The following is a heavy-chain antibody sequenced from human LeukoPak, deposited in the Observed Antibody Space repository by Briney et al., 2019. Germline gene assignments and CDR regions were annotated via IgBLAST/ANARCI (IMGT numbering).Heavy chain of an antibody. CDR1: GLTLSTYW. J-gene: IGHJ4*02. D-gene: IGHD2-15*01. CDR3: ARAFCPGGSCYGRFDY. V-gene: IGHV3-74*01. CDR2: INGDGSST. Sequence: GGPLRLSCEASGLTLSTYWIHWVRQGPGKGLEWVSRINGDGSSTSYADSVKGRFTISRDNAKSTVYLQMNSLTAEDTAVYHCARAFCPGGSCYGRFDYWGQGTLVTVSS.